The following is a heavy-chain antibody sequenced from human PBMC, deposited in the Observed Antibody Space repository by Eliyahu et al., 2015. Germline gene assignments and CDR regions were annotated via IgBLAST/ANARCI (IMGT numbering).Heavy chain of an antibody. J-gene: IGHJ4*02. CDR2: IYYTGST. D-gene: IGHD6-19*01. CDR3: AREVPVAGSFDS. CDR1: GGSIKXYY. V-gene: IGHV4-59*01. Sequence: QVQLQESGPGLVKPSETLSLTXXXSGGSIKXYYWTWIRQXPGKGLEWIGYIYYTGSTNYNPSLKTRVTISVDTSKNQFSLKLNSVTAADTAVYYCAREVPVAGSFDSWGQGTLVTVSS.